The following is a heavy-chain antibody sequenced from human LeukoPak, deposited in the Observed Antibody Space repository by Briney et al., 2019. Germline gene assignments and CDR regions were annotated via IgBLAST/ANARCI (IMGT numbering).Heavy chain of an antibody. J-gene: IGHJ4*02. CDR2: ISGSGGST. CDR1: GFTFSSYA. D-gene: IGHD3-22*01. CDR3: AKVRPREYYDSSGYYRFDY. V-gene: IGHV3-23*01. Sequence: QPGGSLRLSCAASGFTFSSYAMSWVRQAPGKGLEWVSAISGSGGSTYYADSVKGRFTISRDNSKNTLYLQMNSLRAEDTAVYYCAKVRPREYYDSSGYYRFDYWGQGTLVTVSS.